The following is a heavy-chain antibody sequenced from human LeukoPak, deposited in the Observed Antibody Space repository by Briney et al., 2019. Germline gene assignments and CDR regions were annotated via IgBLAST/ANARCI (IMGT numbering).Heavy chain of an antibody. J-gene: IGHJ5*02. V-gene: IGHV2-5*01. CDR2: IYWNDDK. CDR3: AHRGDITMVRGVSPIRGWFDP. CDR1: GFSLSTSGVG. Sequence: VSGPTLVKPTQTLTLTCTFSGFSLSTSGVGVGWIRQPPGKALEWLAVIYWNDDKRYSPVLKSRLTITKDTSKNQVVLTMTNMDPVYTATYYCAHRGDITMVRGVSPIRGWFDPWGQGTLVTVSS. D-gene: IGHD3-10*01.